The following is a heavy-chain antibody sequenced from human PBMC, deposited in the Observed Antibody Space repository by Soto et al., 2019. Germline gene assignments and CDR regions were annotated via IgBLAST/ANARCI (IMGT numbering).Heavy chain of an antibody. V-gene: IGHV3-20*04. CDR1: GFTFDDYG. D-gene: IGHD1-26*01. CDR3: VRGASLNFDY. J-gene: IGHJ4*02. Sequence: EVQMVESGGGVLRPGGSLRLSCAASGFTFDDYGMSWARQAPGKGLEWVSGVNWNGGSTGYADSVKGRFTISRDNAKNSLYLQMNSLRAEDTAFYYCVRGASLNFDYWGQGTLVTVSS. CDR2: VNWNGGST.